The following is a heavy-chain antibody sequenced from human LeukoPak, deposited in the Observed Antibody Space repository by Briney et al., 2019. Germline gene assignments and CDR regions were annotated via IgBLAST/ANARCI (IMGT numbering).Heavy chain of an antibody. D-gene: IGHD5-12*01. V-gene: IGHV3-23*01. Sequence: GGSLRLSCTASGFTFTSYGMSWVRQAPGKGLEWVSAISGSGGSTYYADSVKGRFTISRDNSKHTLYLQMNSLRAEDTAVYYCAKYGGYDWRPSHSRGQGTLVTVSS. CDR1: GFTFTSYG. CDR3: AKYGGYDWRPSHS. CDR2: ISGSGGST. J-gene: IGHJ5*01.